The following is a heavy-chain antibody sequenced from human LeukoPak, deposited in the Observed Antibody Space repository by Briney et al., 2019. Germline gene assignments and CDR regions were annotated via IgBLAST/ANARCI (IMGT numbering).Heavy chain of an antibody. CDR1: GYTFTVYS. CDR3: ARDASMITFDY. V-gene: IGHV7-4-1*02. CDR2: ITTSTGKP. D-gene: IGHD3-16*01. J-gene: IGHJ4*02. Sequence: ASVKVSCKASGYTFTVYSINWLRQAPGQGLEWMGWITTSTGKPTYAQGFTGRFVFSLDISVSTTYLHINSLKAEDTAVYYCARDASMITFDYWGQGSLVTVSS.